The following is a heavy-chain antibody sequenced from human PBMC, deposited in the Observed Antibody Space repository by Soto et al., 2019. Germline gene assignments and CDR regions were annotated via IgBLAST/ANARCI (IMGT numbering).Heavy chain of an antibody. J-gene: IGHJ4*02. V-gene: IGHV3-23*01. CDR3: VRLPGGSAPRPDY. CDR1: GFNFIYNA. D-gene: IGHD6-6*01. Sequence: PGGSLRLSCVASGFNFIYNAIIFFRQSPGKGLQWVSTISGSGDKTYYADSVKGRFTISSDRSKNTLYLQMDSLRADDTAVYYCVRLPGGSAPRPDYWGQGTMVTVSS. CDR2: ISGSGDKT.